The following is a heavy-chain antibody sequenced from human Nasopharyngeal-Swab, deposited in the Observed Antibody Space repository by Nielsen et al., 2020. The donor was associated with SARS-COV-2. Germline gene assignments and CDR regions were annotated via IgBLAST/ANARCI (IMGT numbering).Heavy chain of an antibody. V-gene: IGHV5-51*01. D-gene: IGHD5-12*01. CDR1: GYSFTSYW. J-gene: IGHJ6*02. CDR3: VRPEGVATSFKYYFQYGMDV. CDR2: IYPRDSDT. Sequence: GESLKISCKGSGYSFTSYWIAWVRQMPGKGLEWMGIIYPRDSDTRYSPSFQGQVTISADKSISTAYLQWSSLKASDTAMYYCVRPEGVATSFKYYFQYGMDVWGQGTMVTVP.